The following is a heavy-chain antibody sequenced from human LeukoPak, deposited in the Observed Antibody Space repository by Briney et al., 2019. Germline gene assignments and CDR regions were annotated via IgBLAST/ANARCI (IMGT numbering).Heavy chain of an antibody. V-gene: IGHV1-2*02. CDR1: GYTFTGYY. D-gene: IGHD6-19*01. J-gene: IGHJ4*02. Sequence: ASVKVSCKSSGYTFTGYYIHWVRQAPGQGREWMGWINPNIDDTNYAQNFQGRVTMTRDTSASTAYMELTRLEFDDTAIYYCARGLLVHESGGSGWYHLWGQGTLVTVSS. CDR2: INPNIDDT. CDR3: ARGLLVHESGGSGWYHL.